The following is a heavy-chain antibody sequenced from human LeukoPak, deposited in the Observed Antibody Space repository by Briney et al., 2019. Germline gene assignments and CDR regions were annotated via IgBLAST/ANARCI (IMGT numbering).Heavy chain of an antibody. V-gene: IGHV1-46*01. D-gene: IGHD2-15*01. J-gene: IGHJ4*02. CDR2: INPSGGST. Sequence: ASVKVSCKASGYTFTSYDMNWVRQAPGQGLEWMGIINPSGGSTSYAQKFQGRVTMTMDMSTSTAYMELSSLRSEDTAVYYCARGRLSEVAATEYWGQGTLVTVSS. CDR3: ARGRLSEVAATEY. CDR1: GYTFTSYD.